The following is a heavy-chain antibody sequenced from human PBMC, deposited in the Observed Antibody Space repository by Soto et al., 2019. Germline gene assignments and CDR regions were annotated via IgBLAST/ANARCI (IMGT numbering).Heavy chain of an antibody. CDR1: GGSFSGYY. D-gene: IGHD6-13*01. J-gene: IGHJ4*02. V-gene: IGHV4-34*01. CDR2: INHSGST. CDR3: ARHGGQQLYYFDY. Sequence: QVQLQQWGAGLLKPSETLSLTCAVYGGSFSGYYWSWIRQPPGKGLEWIGEINHSGSTNYNPSLKSRVTISVDTSKNQFPLKLSSVTAADTAVYYCARHGGQQLYYFDYWGQGTLVTVSS.